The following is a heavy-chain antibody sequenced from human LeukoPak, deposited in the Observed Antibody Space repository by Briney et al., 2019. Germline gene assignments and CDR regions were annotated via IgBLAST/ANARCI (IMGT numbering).Heavy chain of an antibody. J-gene: IGHJ4*02. D-gene: IGHD1-7*01. Sequence: GSLRLSCAASGFHFSTYGRHWVRQAPGKGLEWVAVTSFDGGSKYYADSVQGRFTISRDNSKNTLYLQMNSLRAEDTAVYYCARPTGITWNYYLDSWGQGTLVTVSS. CDR1: GFHFSTYG. CDR2: TSFDGGSK. V-gene: IGHV3-30*03. CDR3: ARPTGITWNYYLDS.